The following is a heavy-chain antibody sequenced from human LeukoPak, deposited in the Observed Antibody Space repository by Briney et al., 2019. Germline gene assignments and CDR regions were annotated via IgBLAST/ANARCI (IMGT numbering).Heavy chain of an antibody. J-gene: IGHJ6*02. CDR3: TREWRGIASHYSGMDV. V-gene: IGHV3-13*01. CDR1: GFSVSTFD. CDR2: VGTNHDT. Sequence: GESLRPSCVASGFSVSTFDMYWVRQAAGGGLEWVAAVGTNHDTLYLGSVKGRFTISRENAKNSLSLEMSYLTVEDTAVYYCTREWRGIASHYSGMDVWGQGTAVIVSS. D-gene: IGHD3-16*02.